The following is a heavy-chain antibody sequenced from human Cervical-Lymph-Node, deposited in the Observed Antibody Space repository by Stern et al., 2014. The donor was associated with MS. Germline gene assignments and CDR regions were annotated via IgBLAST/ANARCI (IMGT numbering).Heavy chain of an antibody. CDR1: GGSLSTLD. V-gene: IGHV1-69*19. D-gene: IGHD6-13*01. CDR3: ARHQAGIAAN. J-gene: IGHJ4*02. CDR2: IMPLLGTA. Sequence: QLVQSGDEVKRPESSVKVSCKTSGGSLSTLDISWVRQAPGKGLEWVGEIMPLLGTAHYAPKLKGRLTITADDSTSTVYMELSSLKSEDTAIYFCARHQAGIAANWGQGTLVTVTS.